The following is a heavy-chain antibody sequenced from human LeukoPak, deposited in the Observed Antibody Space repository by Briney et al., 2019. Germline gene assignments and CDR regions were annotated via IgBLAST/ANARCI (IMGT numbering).Heavy chain of an antibody. D-gene: IGHD6-6*01. V-gene: IGHV4-34*01. CDR1: GGSFSGYY. CDR2: INHSGST. CDR3: ARGVRRSSSFRGNWFDP. J-gene: IGHJ5*02. Sequence: PSETLSLTCAGYGGSFSGYYWSWIRQPPGKGLEWFGEINHSGSTNYNPSLKSRVTISVDTSKNQFSLKLSSVTAADTAVYYCARGVRRSSSFRGNWFDPWGQGTLVTVSS.